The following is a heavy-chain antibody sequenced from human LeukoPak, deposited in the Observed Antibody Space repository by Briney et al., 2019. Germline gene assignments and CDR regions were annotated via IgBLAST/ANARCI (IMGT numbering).Heavy chain of an antibody. J-gene: IGHJ4*02. CDR1: GGSISSSSYY. V-gene: IGHV4-39*01. Sequence: PSETLSLTCTVSGGSISSSSYYWGWIRQPPGKGLEWIGSIYYSGSTYYNPSLKSRVTISVDTSKNQFSLKLSSVTAADTAVYYCARSLYSSGWAPFDYWGQGTLVTVSS. CDR3: ARSLYSSGWAPFDY. CDR2: IYYSGST. D-gene: IGHD6-25*01.